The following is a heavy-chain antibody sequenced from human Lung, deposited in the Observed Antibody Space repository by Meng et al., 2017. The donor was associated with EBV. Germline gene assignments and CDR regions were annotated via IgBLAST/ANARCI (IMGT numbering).Heavy chain of an antibody. CDR2: IYHSGST. J-gene: IGHJ5*02. CDR1: GGSSSSSNW. D-gene: IGHD6-13*01. V-gene: IGHV4-4*02. CDR3: ARATVVVPSGIYWFDP. Sequence: QVQLQESGPGLGKPSETLSLTCTVAGGSSSSSNWWSWVRQPPGKGLEWIGEIYHSGSTNYNPSLKSRVTISVDKSKNQFSLKLSSVTAADTAVYFCARATVVVPSGIYWFDPWGQGTLVTVSS.